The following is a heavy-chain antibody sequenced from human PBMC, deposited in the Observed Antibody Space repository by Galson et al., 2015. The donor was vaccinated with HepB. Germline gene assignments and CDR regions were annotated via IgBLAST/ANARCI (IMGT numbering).Heavy chain of an antibody. CDR1: GFTFSSYG. V-gene: IGHV3-30*03. Sequence: SLRLSCAASGFTFSSYGMHWVRQTPGKGLEWVAVISYDGSSKYYADSVKGRFTISRDNSKNTLYLQMNSLRAEDTAVYYCAITYYDFWSGYQGYGMDVWGQGTTVTVSS. D-gene: IGHD3-3*01. CDR2: ISYDGSSK. CDR3: AITYYDFWSGYQGYGMDV. J-gene: IGHJ6*02.